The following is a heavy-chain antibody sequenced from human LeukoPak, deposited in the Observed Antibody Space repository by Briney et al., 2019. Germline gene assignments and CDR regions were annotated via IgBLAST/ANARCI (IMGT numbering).Heavy chain of an antibody. CDR3: AKDQWDYSNYRLFDY. CDR1: GFTFDDYA. D-gene: IGHD4-11*01. J-gene: IGHJ4*02. V-gene: IGHV3-9*01. CDR2: ISWNSGSI. Sequence: GRPLRLSCAASGFTFDDYAMHWVRQAPGKGLEWVSGISWNSGSIGYADSLKGRFTISRDNAKNSLYLQMNSLRAEDTALYYCAKDQWDYSNYRLFDYWGQGTLVTVSS.